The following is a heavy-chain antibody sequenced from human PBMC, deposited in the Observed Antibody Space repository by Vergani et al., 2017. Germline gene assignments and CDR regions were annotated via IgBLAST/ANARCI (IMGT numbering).Heavy chain of an antibody. CDR2: ISAYNGNT. V-gene: IGHV1-18*01. D-gene: IGHD3-22*01. CDR1: GYTFNSYG. CDR3: ARDGRSTYTYYYDSSGYTFDY. Sequence: QVQLVQSGAEVKKPGASVKVSCKASGYTFNSYGISWVRQAPGQGLEWMGWISAYNGNTKYAQKLQGRVTMTTDTSTSTAYMELRSLRSDDTAVYYCARDGRSTYTYYYDSSGYTFDYWGQGTLVTVSS. J-gene: IGHJ4*02.